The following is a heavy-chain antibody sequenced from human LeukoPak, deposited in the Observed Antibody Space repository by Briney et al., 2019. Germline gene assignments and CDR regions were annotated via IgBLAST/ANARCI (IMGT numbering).Heavy chain of an antibody. J-gene: IGHJ3*02. CDR3: AAQHWGYNAFDI. CDR2: IYYSGST. CDR1: GGSISSSSYY. Sequence: MTSETLSLTCTVSGGSISSSSYYWSWIRQHPGKGLEWIGYIYYSGSTYYNPSLKSRVTISVDTSKNQFSLKLSSVTAADTAVYYCAAQHWGYNAFDIWGQGTMVTVSS. V-gene: IGHV4-31*03. D-gene: IGHD3-16*01.